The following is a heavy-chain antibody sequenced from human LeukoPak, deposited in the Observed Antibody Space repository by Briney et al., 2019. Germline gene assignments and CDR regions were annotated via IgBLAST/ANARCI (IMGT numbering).Heavy chain of an antibody. V-gene: IGHV3-33*01. Sequence: GGSLRLSCAASGFTFSTYAMHWVRQAPGQGLEWVALIWFDGSNKYYADSVKGRFTISRDNSKITLYLQMNSLRPGDTAIYYCARGLEYNSDYGDFWGQGTLVTVSS. CDR1: GFTFSTYA. D-gene: IGHD3-16*01. J-gene: IGHJ4*02. CDR3: ARGLEYNSDYGDF. CDR2: IWFDGSNK.